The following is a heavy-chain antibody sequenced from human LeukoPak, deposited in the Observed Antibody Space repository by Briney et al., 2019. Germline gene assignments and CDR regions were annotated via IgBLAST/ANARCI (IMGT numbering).Heavy chain of an antibody. J-gene: IGHJ6*03. CDR1: GGSINNYY. D-gene: IGHD4-17*01. CDR2: IHYSGST. CDR3: ASNSYGDYAYYYYYYYMDV. Sequence: SETLSLTCTVSGGSINNYYWSWIRQPPGKGLEWIGYIHYSGSTNYNPSLKSRVTISVDTSKNQFSLKLSSVTAADTAVYYCASNSYGDYAYYYYYYYMDVWGKGTTVTVSS. V-gene: IGHV4-59*12.